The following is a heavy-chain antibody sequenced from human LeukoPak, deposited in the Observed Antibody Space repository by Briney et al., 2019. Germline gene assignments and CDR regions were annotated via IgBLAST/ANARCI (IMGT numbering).Heavy chain of an antibody. J-gene: IGHJ4*02. V-gene: IGHV1-46*03. CDR3: ATSVFMVFDY. Sequence: ASVKVSCKASGYTFTSYYMHWVRQAPGQGLEWMGIIKPSGGSTSYAQKLQGRVTMTRDTSTSTVYMELSSLRSEDTAVYYCATSVFMVFDYWGQGTLVTVSA. D-gene: IGHD4/OR15-4a*01. CDR1: GYTFTSYY. CDR2: IKPSGGST.